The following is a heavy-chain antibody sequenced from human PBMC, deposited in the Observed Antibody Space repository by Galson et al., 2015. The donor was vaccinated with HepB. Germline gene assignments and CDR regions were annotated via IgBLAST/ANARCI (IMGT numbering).Heavy chain of an antibody. CDR2: TYYRSEWYY. J-gene: IGHJ3*01. D-gene: IGHD1-26*01. V-gene: IGHV6-1*01. CDR1: GDSVSRTGAA. Sequence: CAISGDSVSRTGAAWNWIRQSPSRGLEWLGRTYYRSEWYYDYAVSVKSRIAINPDTSKNQFSLQLNSVTPEDTAMYYCAHGRANAFDVWGQGTMVTVSS. CDR3: AHGRANAFDV.